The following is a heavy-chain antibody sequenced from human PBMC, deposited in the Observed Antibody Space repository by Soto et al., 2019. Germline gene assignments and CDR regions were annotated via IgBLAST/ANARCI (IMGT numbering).Heavy chain of an antibody. CDR2: ISSSSSTI. J-gene: IGHJ4*02. D-gene: IGHD3-9*01. V-gene: IGHV3-48*01. CDR3: ARARRYFDWLLGL. Sequence: GGSLRLSCAASGFTFSSYSMNWVRQAPGKGLEWVSYISSSSSTIYYADSVKGRFTISRDNAKNSLYLQMNSLRAEDTAVYYCARARRYFDWLLGLWGQGTLVTVSS. CDR1: GFTFSSYS.